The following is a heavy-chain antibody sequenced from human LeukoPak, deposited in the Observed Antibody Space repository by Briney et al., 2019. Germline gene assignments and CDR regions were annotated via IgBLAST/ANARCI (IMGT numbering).Heavy chain of an antibody. CDR2: TYYRSKWYN. D-gene: IGHD2-15*01. CDR3: ARSRYCSGGSCPSWFDP. V-gene: IGHV6-1*01. CDR1: GDSVSINSAA. Sequence: SQTLSLTCAISGDSVSINSAAWNWIRQSPSRGLEWLGRTYYRSKWYNDYAVSVKSRITINPDTSKNQFSLQLNSVTPEDTAVYYCARSRYCSGGSCPSWFDPWGQGTLVTVSS. J-gene: IGHJ5*02.